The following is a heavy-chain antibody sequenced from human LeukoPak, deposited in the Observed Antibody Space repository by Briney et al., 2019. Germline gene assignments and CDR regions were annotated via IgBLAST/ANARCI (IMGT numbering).Heavy chain of an antibody. CDR1: GGSFSGYY. V-gene: IGHV4-34*01. CDR2: INHSGST. Sequence: PSETLSLTCAVYGGSFSGYYWSWIRQPPGKGLEWIGEINHSGSTNYNPSLKSRVTISVDTSKNHFSLKLSSVTAADTAVYYCARGLGIAAAVWGQGTLVTVSS. J-gene: IGHJ4*02. CDR3: ARGLGIAAAV. D-gene: IGHD6-13*01.